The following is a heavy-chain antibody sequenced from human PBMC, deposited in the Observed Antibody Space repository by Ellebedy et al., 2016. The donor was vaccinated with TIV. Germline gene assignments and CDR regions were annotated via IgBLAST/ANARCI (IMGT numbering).Heavy chain of an antibody. V-gene: IGHV3-21*04. D-gene: IGHD4-17*01. CDR1: GFTFSSYS. CDR3: AKALHDYGDYSKGMDV. CDR2: ISSSSSYI. Sequence: GGSLRLSXAASGFTFSSYSMNWVRQAPGKGLEWVSSISSSSSYIYYADSVKGRFTISRDNSKNSLYLQMNSLRTEDTALYYCAKALHDYGDYSKGMDVWGQGTTVTVSS. J-gene: IGHJ6*02.